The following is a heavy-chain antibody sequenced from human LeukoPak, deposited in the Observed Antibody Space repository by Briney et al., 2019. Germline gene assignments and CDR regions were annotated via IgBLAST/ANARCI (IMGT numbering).Heavy chain of an antibody. CDR3: ARGSSNVAARNNWFDP. CDR2: ISSSSGYI. V-gene: IGHV3-21*01. CDR1: GFTFSSYS. J-gene: IGHJ5*02. Sequence: GGSLRLSCAASGFTFSSYSMNWVRQAPGKGLEWVSSISSSSGYIYYAHPMKGRFTISRDNGKKSLYLQMNSLRAEDTAVYFCARGSSNVAARNNWFDPWGQGTLVTVSS. D-gene: IGHD6-6*01.